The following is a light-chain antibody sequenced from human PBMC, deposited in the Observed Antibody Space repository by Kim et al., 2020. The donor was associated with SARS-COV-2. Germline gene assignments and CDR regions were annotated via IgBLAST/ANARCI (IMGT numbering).Light chain of an antibody. CDR1: QDISNC. V-gene: IGKV1-33*01. CDR3: QQCNYLPLT. CDR2: GAS. J-gene: IGKJ4*01. Sequence: ASVGDRVTITCQASQDISNCLHWYQQKPGKAPNLLIYGASTLDTGVPSRFSGSGSGTHFTFTISSLQPEDIATYYCQQCNYLPLTFGGGTKVDIK.